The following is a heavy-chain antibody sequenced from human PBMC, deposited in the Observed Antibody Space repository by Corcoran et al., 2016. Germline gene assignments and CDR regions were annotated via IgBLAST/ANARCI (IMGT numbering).Heavy chain of an antibody. CDR1: GFTFSSYS. Sequence: EVQLVESGGDLVKPGGSLRLSCAASGFTFSSYSMNWVRQAPGKGLEWVSSISSSSSYIYYADSVKGRFTISRDNAKNSLYLQMNSLRAEDTAVYYCARDNIRWLDYYGSGSHEDVWGQGTTVTVSS. CDR3: ARDNIRWLDYYGSGSHEDV. J-gene: IGHJ6*02. V-gene: IGHV3-21*01. D-gene: IGHD3-10*01. CDR2: ISSSSSYI.